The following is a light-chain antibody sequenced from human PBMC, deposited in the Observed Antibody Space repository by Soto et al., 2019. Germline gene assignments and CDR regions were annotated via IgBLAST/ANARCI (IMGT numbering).Light chain of an antibody. CDR3: QTWGTGIRV. Sequence: QSVLTQSPSASASLGASVKLTCTLSSGHSTYAIAWHQQQPEKGPRYLMKVNGDGSHIKGDGIPDRFSGSTSGAERYLTISSLQSEDEADYYCQTWGTGIRVFGGGTKLTVL. CDR2: VNGDGSH. V-gene: IGLV4-69*01. J-gene: IGLJ2*01. CDR1: SGHSTYA.